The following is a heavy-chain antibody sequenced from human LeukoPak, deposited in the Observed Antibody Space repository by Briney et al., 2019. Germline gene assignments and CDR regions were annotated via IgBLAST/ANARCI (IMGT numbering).Heavy chain of an antibody. Sequence: PSETLSLTCTVSGGSISSSSYYWSWIRQPAGKGLEWIGRIHTSGSTNYNPSLKSRVTLSVDTSKNQFSLKLSSVTAADTAVYYCARAGYIYCGGDCYNDFDYWGQGTLVTVSS. V-gene: IGHV4-61*02. CDR3: ARAGYIYCGGDCYNDFDY. D-gene: IGHD2-21*02. CDR1: GGSISSSSYY. J-gene: IGHJ4*02. CDR2: IHTSGST.